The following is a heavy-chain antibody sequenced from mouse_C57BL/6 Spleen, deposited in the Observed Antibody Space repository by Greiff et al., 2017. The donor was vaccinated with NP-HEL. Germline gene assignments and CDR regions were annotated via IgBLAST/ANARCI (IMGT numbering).Heavy chain of an antibody. CDR3: ARLLWSSWYFDV. CDR1: GYAFSSYW. Sequence: VQLQESGAELVKPGASVKISCKASGYAFSSYWMNWVKQRPGKGLEWIGQIYPGDGDTNYNGKFKGKATLTADKSSSTAYMQLSSLTSEDSAVYFCARLLWSSWYFDVWGTGTTVTVSS. CDR2: IYPGDGDT. V-gene: IGHV1-80*01. D-gene: IGHD2-1*01. J-gene: IGHJ1*03.